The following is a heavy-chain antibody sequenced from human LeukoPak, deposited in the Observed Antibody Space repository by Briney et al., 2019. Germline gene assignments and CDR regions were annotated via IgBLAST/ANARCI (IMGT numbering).Heavy chain of an antibody. CDR3: ARGYDIVVVPAAQPTRHYYYYYGMDV. Sequence: AASVKVSCKASGYTFTSYGISWVRRAPGQGLEWMGWISAYNGNTNYAQKLQGRVTMTTDTSTSTAYMELRSLRSDDTAVYYCARGYDIVVVPAAQPTRHYYYYYGMDVWGQGTTVTVSS. CDR2: ISAYNGNT. CDR1: GYTFTSYG. J-gene: IGHJ6*02. V-gene: IGHV1-18*01. D-gene: IGHD2-2*01.